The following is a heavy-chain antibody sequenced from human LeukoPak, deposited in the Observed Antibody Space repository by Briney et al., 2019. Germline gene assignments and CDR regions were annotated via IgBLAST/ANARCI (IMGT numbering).Heavy chain of an antibody. Sequence: PSETLSLTCAVYGGSFSGYYWSWIRQPPGKGLAWIGEINHSGGTNYNPSLKSRVTISVDTSKNQFSLRLSSVTAADTAVYYCARGCRDFWSGYYDYWGQGTLVTVSS. CDR2: INHSGGT. D-gene: IGHD3-3*01. J-gene: IGHJ4*02. V-gene: IGHV4-34*01. CDR1: GGSFSGYY. CDR3: ARGCRDFWSGYYDY.